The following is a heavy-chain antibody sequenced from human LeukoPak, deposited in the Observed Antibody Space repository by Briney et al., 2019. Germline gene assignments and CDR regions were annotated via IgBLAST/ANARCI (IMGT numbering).Heavy chain of an antibody. D-gene: IGHD3-22*01. CDR3: ARDPYYHDSSGRYYYYYGMDV. CDR1: GYTFTSYY. J-gene: IGHJ6*04. CDR2: INPSGGST. V-gene: IGHV1-46*01. Sequence: ASVKVSCKASGYTFTSYYMHWVRQAPGQGLEWMGIINPSGGSTSYAQKFQGRVTMTRDTSTGTVYMELSSLRSEDTAVYYCARDPYYHDSSGRYYYYYGMDVWGEGTTVTVSS.